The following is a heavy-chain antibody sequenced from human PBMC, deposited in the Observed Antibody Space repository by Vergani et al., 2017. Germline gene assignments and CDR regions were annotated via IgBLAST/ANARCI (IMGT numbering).Heavy chain of an antibody. V-gene: IGHV4-34*01. Sequence: QVQLQQWGAGLLKSSETLSLTCAVYGGSFSGYYWSWIRQPPGKGLEWIGEINHSGITNYNPSLKSRVTISLDTSKNQFSLKLSSVTAADTAVYYCARGVYYYGSGSFDYWGQGTLVTVSS. J-gene: IGHJ4*02. CDR1: GGSFSGYY. CDR2: INHSGIT. CDR3: ARGVYYYGSGSFDY. D-gene: IGHD3-10*01.